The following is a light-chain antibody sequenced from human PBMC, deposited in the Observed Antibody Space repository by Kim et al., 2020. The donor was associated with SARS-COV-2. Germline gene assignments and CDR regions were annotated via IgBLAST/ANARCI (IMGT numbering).Light chain of an antibody. CDR3: QQANSVPRT. J-gene: IGKJ1*01. CDR2: AAS. CDR1: QSINIL. V-gene: IGKV1-12*01. Sequence: ATVGVRVICTYRTTQSINILLAWYQQKPGKAPNLLSSAASSLQSGVPSRFSGRASGTDFTLTIRSLHPADFATYDCQQANSVPRTFGQGTKVDIK.